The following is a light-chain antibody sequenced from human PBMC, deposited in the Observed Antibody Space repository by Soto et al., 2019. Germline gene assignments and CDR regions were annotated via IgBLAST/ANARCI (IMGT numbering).Light chain of an antibody. CDR3: QAWDSSTVV. Sequence: SYERTQPPSVSVSPGQTASITCSGDKLGDKYACWYQQKPGQSPVLVIYQDSTRPSGIPERFSGSNSGNTATLTISGTQAMDEADYYCQAWDSSTVVFGGGTKLTVL. V-gene: IGLV3-1*01. CDR2: QDS. CDR1: KLGDKY. J-gene: IGLJ2*01.